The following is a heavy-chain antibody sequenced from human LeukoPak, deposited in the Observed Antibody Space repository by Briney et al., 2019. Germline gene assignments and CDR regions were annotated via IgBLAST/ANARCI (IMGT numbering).Heavy chain of an antibody. D-gene: IGHD1-1*01. CDR1: GLTFSESW. J-gene: IGHJ3*01. CDR2: INHEGGGI. V-gene: IGHV3-7*03. Sequence: GGCLRLSCAASGLTFSESWMTWVRQVPGQGLEWVADINHEGGGIQYVDSVKGRFTISRDSAKGSVYLQMNSLRAEDSAVYFCARRSLTTGGHAFDVWGQGTLVTVSS. CDR3: ARRSLTTGGHAFDV.